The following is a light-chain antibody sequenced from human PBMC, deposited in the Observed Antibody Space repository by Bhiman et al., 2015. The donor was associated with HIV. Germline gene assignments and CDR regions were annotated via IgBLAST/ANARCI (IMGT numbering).Light chain of an antibody. Sequence: QSVLTQPPSASGTPGQRVTISCSGSSSNIGNNYVSWYQQLPGTAPKLLIYENNKRPSGIPDRFSGSKSGTSATLGITGLQTGDEADYYCGTWDSSLSAVFGGGTKLTVL. J-gene: IGLJ2*01. V-gene: IGLV1-51*02. CDR1: SSNIGNNY. CDR2: ENN. CDR3: GTWDSSLSAV.